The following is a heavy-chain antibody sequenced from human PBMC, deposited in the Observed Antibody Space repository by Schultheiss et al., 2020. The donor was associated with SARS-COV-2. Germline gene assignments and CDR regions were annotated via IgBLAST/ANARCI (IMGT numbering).Heavy chain of an antibody. Sequence: GGSLRLSCAASGFTFSSYSMNWVRQAPGNGLEWVSSISSSSSYIYYADSVKGRFTISRDNAKNSLYLQMNSLRAEDTAVYYCARGRRGIAAAEADYWGQGTLVTVSS. D-gene: IGHD6-13*01. V-gene: IGHV3-21*01. CDR2: ISSSSSYI. J-gene: IGHJ4*02. CDR3: ARGRRGIAAAEADY. CDR1: GFTFSSYS.